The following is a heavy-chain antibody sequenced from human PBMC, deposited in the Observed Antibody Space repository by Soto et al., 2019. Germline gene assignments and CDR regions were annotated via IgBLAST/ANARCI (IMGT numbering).Heavy chain of an antibody. CDR1: GGSFSGYQ. CDR2: INDSGNI. CDR3: AGGLILWVGELSRRGGYYYYMDV. J-gene: IGHJ6*03. V-gene: IGHV4-34*01. D-gene: IGHD3-10*01. Sequence: QVQLQQWGAGLLKPSETLSLTCAVYGGSFSGYQWTWIRQTPGKGLEWIGEINDSGNINYNPSLKSRVTILVDTAKKQTSLKLSSVTAADTAVYYCAGGLILWVGELSRRGGYYYYMDVWGKGTTVTVSS.